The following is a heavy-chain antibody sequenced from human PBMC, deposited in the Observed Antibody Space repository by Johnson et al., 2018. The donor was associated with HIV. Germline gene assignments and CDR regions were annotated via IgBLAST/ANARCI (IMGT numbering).Heavy chain of an antibody. CDR2: IWYDGSNT. CDR3: VKGSRDLGGAFDI. Sequence: QVQLVESGGGVVQPGRSLRLSCAASGFTFTYFGMHWVRQAPGKGLEWVAVIWYDGSNTFYEASVKGRFTISRDNSKNTLYLKMNSLRAEDTAVYYCVKGSRDLGGAFDIWGQGTMVTVSS. CDR1: GFTFTYFG. J-gene: IGHJ3*02. V-gene: IGHV3-33*06.